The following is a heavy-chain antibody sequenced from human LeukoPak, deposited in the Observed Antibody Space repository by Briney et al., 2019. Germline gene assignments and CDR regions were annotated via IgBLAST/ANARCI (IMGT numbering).Heavy chain of an antibody. CDR2: IYYSGST. V-gene: IGHV4-39*01. CDR1: GGSISSSSYY. J-gene: IGHJ6*02. D-gene: IGHD3-10*01. CDR3: ARHLVQGDGMDV. Sequence: SETLSLTCTVSGGSISSSSYYWGWIRQPPGKGPEWIGSIYYSGSTYYNPSLKSRVTISVDTSKNQFSLKLSSVTAADTAVYYCARHLVQGDGMDVWGQGTTVTVSS.